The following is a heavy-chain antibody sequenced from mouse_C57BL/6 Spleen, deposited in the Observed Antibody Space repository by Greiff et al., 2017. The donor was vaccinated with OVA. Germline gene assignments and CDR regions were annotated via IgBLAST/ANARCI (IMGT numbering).Heavy chain of an antibody. J-gene: IGHJ1*03. CDR1: GYTFTEYT. Sequence: VQRVESGAELVKPGASVKLSCKASGYTFTEYTIHWVKQRSGQGLEWIGWFYPGSGSIKYNEKFKDKATLTADKSSSTVYMELSRLTSEDSAVYFCARHEGTGTSRNWYFDVWGTGTTVTVSS. D-gene: IGHD4-1*01. V-gene: IGHV1-62-2*01. CDR3: ARHEGTGTSRNWYFDV. CDR2: FYPGSGSI.